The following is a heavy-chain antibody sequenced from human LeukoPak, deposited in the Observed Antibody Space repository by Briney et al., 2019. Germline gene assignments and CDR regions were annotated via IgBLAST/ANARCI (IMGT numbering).Heavy chain of an antibody. D-gene: IGHD3-10*01. CDR3: ARGPYGSGSYYFDY. Sequence: GGSLRLSWAASGFTFSSYSMNWVRQAPGKGLEWVSSISSSSSYIYYADSVKGRFTISRDNAKNSLYLQMNSLRAEDTAVYYCARGPYGSGSYYFDYWGQGTLVTVSS. CDR2: ISSSSSYI. V-gene: IGHV3-21*01. J-gene: IGHJ4*02. CDR1: GFTFSSYS.